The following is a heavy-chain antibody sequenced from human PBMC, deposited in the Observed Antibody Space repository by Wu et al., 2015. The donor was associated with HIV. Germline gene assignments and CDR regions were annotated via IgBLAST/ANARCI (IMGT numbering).Heavy chain of an antibody. CDR1: GYTFTGYY. D-gene: IGHD5-18*01. Sequence: QVQLVQSGAEVKKPGASVKVSCKASGYTFTGYYMHWVRQAPGQGLEWMGWINPNSGGTNYAQKFQGRVTMTRDTSISTAYMELSRLRSDDTAVYYCARAYTGRSYGYIGDYWGQGTLVTVSS. V-gene: IGHV1-2*02. CDR3: ARAYTGRSYGYIGDY. J-gene: IGHJ4*02. CDR2: INPNSGGT.